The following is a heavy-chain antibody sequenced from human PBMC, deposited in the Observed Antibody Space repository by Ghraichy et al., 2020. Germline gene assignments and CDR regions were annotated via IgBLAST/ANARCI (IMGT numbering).Heavy chain of an antibody. CDR2: INHSGST. Sequence: SQTLSLTCAVYGGSFSGYYWSWIRQPPGKGLEWIGEINHSGSTNYNPSLKSRVTISVDTSKNQFSLKLSSVTAADTAVYYCARGWPLGGWVVVVAASNAFDIWGQGTMVTVSS. J-gene: IGHJ3*02. V-gene: IGHV4-34*01. D-gene: IGHD2-15*01. CDR3: ARGWPLGGWVVVVAASNAFDI. CDR1: GGSFSGYY.